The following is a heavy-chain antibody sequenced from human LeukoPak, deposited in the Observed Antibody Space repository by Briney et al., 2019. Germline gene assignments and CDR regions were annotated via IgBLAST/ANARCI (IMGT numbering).Heavy chain of an antibody. CDR3: ARGARGEAVGATGSRIIFDY. CDR1: GGSISSFY. Sequence: SETLSLTCTVSGGSISSFYWTWIRQPPGEGLEWIGYIYNSGTTDCNPSLRSRVTMSVDTSGNQFSLRLSSATAADTAVYYCARGARGEAVGATGSRIIFDYWGQGTLVTVSS. J-gene: IGHJ4*02. D-gene: IGHD1-26*01. CDR2: IYNSGTT. V-gene: IGHV4-59*01.